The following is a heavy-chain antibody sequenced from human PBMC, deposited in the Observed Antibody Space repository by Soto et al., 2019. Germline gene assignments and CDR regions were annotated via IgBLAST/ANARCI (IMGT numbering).Heavy chain of an antibody. CDR3: TTDRWAAAGPWY. Sequence: GGSLRLSCAASGFTFSNAWMNWVRQAPGKGLEWVGRIKSDGGATDYAAPVKGRFTISRDDSKNTLFLQMNSLKTEDTAVYYCTTDRWAAAGPWYWGQGTLVTVSS. CDR2: IKSDGGAT. CDR1: GFTFSNAW. D-gene: IGHD6-13*01. J-gene: IGHJ4*02. V-gene: IGHV3-15*07.